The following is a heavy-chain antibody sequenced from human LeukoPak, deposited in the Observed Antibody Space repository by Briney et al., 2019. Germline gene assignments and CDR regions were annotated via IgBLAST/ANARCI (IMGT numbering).Heavy chain of an antibody. V-gene: IGHV4-34*01. CDR3: ARGPGTWYYY. CDR2: INHSGST. Sequence: SETLSLTCTVSGGSISRYYWSWIRQPPGKGLEWIGEINHSGSTNYNPSLKSRVTISIDTSKNQFSLKLSSVTAADTALYYCARGPGTWYYYWGQGTLVTVSS. J-gene: IGHJ4*02. CDR1: GGSISRYY. D-gene: IGHD6-13*01.